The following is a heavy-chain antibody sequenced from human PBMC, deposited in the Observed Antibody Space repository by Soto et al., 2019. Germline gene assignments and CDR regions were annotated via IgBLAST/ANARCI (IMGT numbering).Heavy chain of an antibody. CDR1: GFTFSSYG. Sequence: GGSLRLSCAASGFTFSSYGMHWVRQAPGKGLEWVAVISYDGSNKYYADSVKGRFTISRDNSKNTLYLQMNSLRAEDTAVYYCAGTMIVKRSPFDYWGQGTLVTVSS. D-gene: IGHD3-22*01. V-gene: IGHV3-30*03. CDR3: AGTMIVKRSPFDY. J-gene: IGHJ4*02. CDR2: ISYDGSNK.